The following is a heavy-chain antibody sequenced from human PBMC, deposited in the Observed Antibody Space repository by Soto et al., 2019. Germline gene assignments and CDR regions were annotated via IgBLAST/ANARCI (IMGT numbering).Heavy chain of an antibody. Sequence: QVQLVESGGGVLQPGRSLRLSCAASGFIFSSYVMHWVRQAPGKGLEWMAVVWYDGHNKYYADSVKGRFTISRDNSKNTLYLQMNSLRAEDTAVYYCARAGSYYFDYWGQGTLVTVSS. CDR3: ARAGSYYFDY. D-gene: IGHD1-1*01. CDR2: VWYDGHNK. CDR1: GFIFSSYV. J-gene: IGHJ4*02. V-gene: IGHV3-33*01.